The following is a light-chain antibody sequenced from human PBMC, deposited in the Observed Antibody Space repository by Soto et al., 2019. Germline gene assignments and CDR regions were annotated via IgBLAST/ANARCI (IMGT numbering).Light chain of an antibody. V-gene: IGKV3-20*01. Sequence: EIVLTQSPVTRSLSAAERATLSCRASQSGSSSYLAWYQQKPGQAPRLLIYGASSRATGIPDRFSGSGSGTDFTLTISRLEPEDFAVYYCQQYGGTFGQGTKVDI. J-gene: IGKJ1*01. CDR3: QQYGGT. CDR1: QSGSSSY. CDR2: GAS.